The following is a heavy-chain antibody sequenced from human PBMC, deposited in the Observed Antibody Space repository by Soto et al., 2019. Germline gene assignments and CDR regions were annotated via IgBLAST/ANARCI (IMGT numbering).Heavy chain of an antibody. CDR2: INHSGST. Sequence: SYTLSLTCASYGESFKIYYFTGILQTPGKGLEWIGEINHSGSTNYNPSLKSRVTISVDTSKNQFSLKLSSVTAADTAVYSCARGYRSGSYVLSFHSYTAVRRNRTTVPVSS. CDR1: GESFKIYY. V-gene: IGHV4-34*01. D-gene: IGHD3-10*01. CDR3: ARGYRSGSYVLSFHSYTAV. J-gene: IGHJ6*03.